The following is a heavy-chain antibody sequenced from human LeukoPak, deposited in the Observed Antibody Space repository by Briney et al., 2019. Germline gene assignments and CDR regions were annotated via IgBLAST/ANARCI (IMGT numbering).Heavy chain of an antibody. D-gene: IGHD6-13*01. J-gene: IGHJ6*03. CDR2: MYTSGST. Sequence: SVTLSLTCTVSGGSISNHFWNWIRQPAGKGLEWIGRMYTSGSTHYNPSLKSRVTMSLDASKNQFSLKLSSVTAADTAVYYCAREDSSSWKYYSYYMDVWGKGTTVTVS. CDR1: GGSISNHF. CDR3: AREDSSSWKYYSYYMDV. V-gene: IGHV4-4*07.